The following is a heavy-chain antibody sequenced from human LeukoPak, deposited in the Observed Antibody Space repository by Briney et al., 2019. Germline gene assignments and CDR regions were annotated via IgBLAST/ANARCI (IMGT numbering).Heavy chain of an antibody. CDR3: ARAHFSAYNGSE. D-gene: IGHD3-10*01. V-gene: IGHV1-69*13. Sequence: VASVKVSCKASGYTFTSYGINWVRQAPGQGLEWVGGILPIIGATKNAQKLQGRVTITADESTSTVYMDLTSLRSEDTAIYYCARAHFSAYNGSEWGQGTLVTVSS. CDR1: GYTFTSYG. CDR2: ILPIIGAT. J-gene: IGHJ4*02.